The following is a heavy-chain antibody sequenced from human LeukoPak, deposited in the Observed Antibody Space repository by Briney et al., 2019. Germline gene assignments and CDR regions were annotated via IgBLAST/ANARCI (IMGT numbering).Heavy chain of an antibody. CDR2: INPNSGGT. CDR1: GYTFTGYY. J-gene: IGHJ3*02. CDR3: ARASNVWGSYRNGAFDI. V-gene: IGHV1-2*04. Sequence: ASVKDSCKASGYTFTGYYMHWVRQAPGQGLERMGWINPNSGGTNYAQKFQGWVTMTRDTSISTAYMELSRLRSDDTAVYYCARASNVWGSYRNGAFDIWGQGTMVTVSS. D-gene: IGHD3-16*02.